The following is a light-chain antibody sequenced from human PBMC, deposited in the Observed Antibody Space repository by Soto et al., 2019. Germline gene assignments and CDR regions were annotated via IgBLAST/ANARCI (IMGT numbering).Light chain of an antibody. V-gene: IGKV3-20*01. J-gene: IGKJ4*01. Sequence: EILLTQSPDTLSLSPGKRATLSCRASQSIARNYLAWYQHKPGQAPRLLIYDASSTATGIPDRFSGSGSGTDFTLTISRLEPEDFAVYFCHQCATSPLTFGGGTKVEIK. CDR3: HQCATSPLT. CDR1: QSIARNY. CDR2: DAS.